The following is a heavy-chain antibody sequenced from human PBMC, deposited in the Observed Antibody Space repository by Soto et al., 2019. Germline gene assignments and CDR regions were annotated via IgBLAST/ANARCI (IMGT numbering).Heavy chain of an antibody. CDR2: IWYDGSNK. J-gene: IGHJ6*02. D-gene: IGHD3-3*01. CDR1: GFTFSSYG. CDR3: ARDPNYDFWSGPIYYYYGMDV. Sequence: PGGSLRLSCAASGFTFSSYGMHWVRQAPGKGLEWVAVIWYDGSNKYYADSVKGRFTISRDNSKNTLYLQMNSLRAEDTAVYYCARDPNYDFWSGPIYYYYGMDVWGQGNTVTVSS. V-gene: IGHV3-33*01.